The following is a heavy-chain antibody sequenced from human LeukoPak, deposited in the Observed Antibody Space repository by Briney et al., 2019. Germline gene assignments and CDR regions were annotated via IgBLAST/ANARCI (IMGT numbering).Heavy chain of an antibody. CDR2: IYPGDSDT. CDR1: GYSFTSYW. J-gene: IGHJ4*02. V-gene: IGHV5-51*01. CDR3: VRRDSSGSFYFDF. D-gene: IGHD3-22*01. Sequence: GESLKISCKGSGYSFTSYWIGRVRQMPGKGLEWMGIIYPGDSDTRYSPSFQRQVTISVDKTISTAYVQWSSLKASDTAMYYCVRRDSSGSFYFDFWGQGTLVTVSS.